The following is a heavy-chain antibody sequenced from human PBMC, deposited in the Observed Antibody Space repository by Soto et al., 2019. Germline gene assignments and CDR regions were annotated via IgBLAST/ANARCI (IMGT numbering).Heavy chain of an antibody. CDR3: ARGSGGTNYYYYYMDV. V-gene: IGHV4-4*02. CDR2: IYHSGST. J-gene: IGHJ6*03. Sequence: SETLSLTCAVSSGSISSSNWWSWVRQPPGKGLEWIGEIYHSGSTNYNPSLKSRVTISVDKSKNQFSLKLSSVTAADTAVYYCARGSGGTNYYYYYMDVWGKGTTVTVSS. D-gene: IGHD2-15*01. CDR1: SGSISSSNW.